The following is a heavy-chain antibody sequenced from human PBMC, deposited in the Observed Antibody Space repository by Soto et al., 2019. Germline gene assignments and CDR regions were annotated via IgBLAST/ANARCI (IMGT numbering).Heavy chain of an antibody. CDR3: ARVKKAVAGHRGSIYYYGMDV. Sequence: SETLSLTCTVSGGSISSSSYYWGWIRQPPGKGLEWIGSIYYSGSTYYNPSLKSRVTISVDTSKNQFSLKLSSVTAADTAVYYCARVKKAVAGHRGSIYYYGMDVWGQGTTVTVSS. CDR1: GGSISSSSYY. V-gene: IGHV4-39*01. CDR2: IYYSGST. D-gene: IGHD6-19*01. J-gene: IGHJ6*02.